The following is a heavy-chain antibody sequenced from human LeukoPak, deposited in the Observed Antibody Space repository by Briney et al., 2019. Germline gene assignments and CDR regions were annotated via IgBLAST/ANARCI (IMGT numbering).Heavy chain of an antibody. Sequence: PGGSLRLSCAASGFTFSSHAIGWVRQAPVEGLEWVSAIGGRGGSTYYADSVKGRFTISRDNSKNPLYLQMNSLRVEDTAVYYCAKDRGDYFDYWGQGTLVTVSS. CDR2: IGGRGGST. V-gene: IGHV3-23*01. D-gene: IGHD5-24*01. CDR1: GFTFSSHA. J-gene: IGHJ4*02. CDR3: AKDRGDYFDY.